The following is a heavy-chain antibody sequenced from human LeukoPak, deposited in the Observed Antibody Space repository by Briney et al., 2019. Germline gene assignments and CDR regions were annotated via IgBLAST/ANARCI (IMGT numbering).Heavy chain of an antibody. CDR1: GFTFSSYA. Sequence: PGGSLRLSCAASGFTFSSYAMHWVRQAPGKGLEWAAVILYDGTNKFYADSVKGRFTISRDNSKNTLYLQMNSLRAEDTAVYNCAKRWFGFSVNDYWGQGTPVTVSS. D-gene: IGHD3-10*01. J-gene: IGHJ4*02. CDR3: AKRWFGFSVNDY. V-gene: IGHV3-30*18. CDR2: ILYDGTNK.